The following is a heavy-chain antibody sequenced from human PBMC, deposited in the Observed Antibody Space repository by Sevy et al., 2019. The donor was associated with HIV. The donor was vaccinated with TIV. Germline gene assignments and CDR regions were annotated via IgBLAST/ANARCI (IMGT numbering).Heavy chain of an antibody. V-gene: IGHV1-2*02. CDR2: INPNSGGT. CDR3: AREDIVVVPAAKRRGNWFDP. J-gene: IGHJ5*02. CDR1: GYTFTGYY. D-gene: IGHD2-2*01. Sequence: ASVKVSCKASGYTFTGYYMHWVRQVPGQGLEWMGWINPNSGGTNYAQKFQGRVTMTRDTSISTAYMELSRLRSDDTAVYYCAREDIVVVPAAKRRGNWFDPWGQGTLVTVSS.